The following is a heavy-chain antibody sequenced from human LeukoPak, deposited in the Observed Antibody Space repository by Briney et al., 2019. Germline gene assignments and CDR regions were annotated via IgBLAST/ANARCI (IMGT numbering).Heavy chain of an antibody. J-gene: IGHJ1*01. D-gene: IGHD3-10*01. CDR1: SGSISSYY. V-gene: IGHV4-59*01. CDR2: IYYSGST. Sequence: SETLSLTCTVSSGSISSYYWSWIRQPPGKGLEWIGYIYYSGSTNYNPSLKSRVTISVDTSKNQFSLKLSSVTAADTAVYYCARDDTDGEEYFQHWGQGTLVTVSS. CDR3: ARDDTDGEEYFQH.